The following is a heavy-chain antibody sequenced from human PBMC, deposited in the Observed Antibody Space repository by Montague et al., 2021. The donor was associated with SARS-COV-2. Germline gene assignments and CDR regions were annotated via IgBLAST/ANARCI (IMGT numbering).Heavy chain of an antibody. CDR3: AREGYSAYDYGGFDI. J-gene: IGHJ3*02. D-gene: IGHD5-12*01. Sequence: SLRLSCAASGFSVSNSYMSWVRQAPGKGLEWVSVIYSGGTTHYXXXVXXRLTISRDNSKNTLYVQVDSLRPEDTAVYYCAREGYSAYDYGGFDIWGQGTMVIVSS. CDR2: IYSGGTT. CDR1: GFSVSNSY. V-gene: IGHV3-66*02.